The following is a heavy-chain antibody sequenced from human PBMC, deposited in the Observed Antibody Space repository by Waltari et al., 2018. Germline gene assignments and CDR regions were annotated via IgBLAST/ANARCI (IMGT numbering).Heavy chain of an antibody. CDR3: ARGRREGCSSTSCRWRTSYYYMDV. Sequence: QVQLVQSGAEVKKPGASVKVSCKASGYTFTSYDINWVRQATGQGLEWMGWMNPNSGNTGYAQKFQGRVTITRNTSISTAYMELSSLRSEDTAVYYCARGRREGCSSTSCRWRTSYYYMDVWGKGTTVTISS. CDR1: GYTFTSYD. D-gene: IGHD2-2*01. J-gene: IGHJ6*03. V-gene: IGHV1-8*03. CDR2: MNPNSGNT.